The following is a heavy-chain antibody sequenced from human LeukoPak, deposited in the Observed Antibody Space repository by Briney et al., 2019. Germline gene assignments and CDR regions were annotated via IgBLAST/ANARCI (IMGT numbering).Heavy chain of an antibody. CDR3: AERDAAGLDY. CDR1: GFTFIDFA. Sequence: GGSLRLSCTASGFTFIDFAMHWVRQAPGKGLEWVAVIVYDGSDKYYADSVRGRFTIPRDNSKNTVYLQMNSLRAEDTAVYYCAERDAAGLDYWGQGTLVTVSS. D-gene: IGHD6-13*01. CDR2: IVYDGSDK. V-gene: IGHV3-30*04. J-gene: IGHJ4*02.